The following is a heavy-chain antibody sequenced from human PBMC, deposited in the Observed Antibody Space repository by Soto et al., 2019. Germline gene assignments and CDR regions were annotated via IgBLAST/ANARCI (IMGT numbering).Heavy chain of an antibody. D-gene: IGHD5-12*01. J-gene: IGHJ5*02. Sequence: SETLSLTCTGSGGSISSGGYYWSWIRQHPGKGLEWIGYIYYSGSTYYNPSLKSRVTISVDTSKNQFSLKLSSVTAADTAVYYCARVSGYDYGWFDPWGQGTLVTVSS. CDR3: ARVSGYDYGWFDP. V-gene: IGHV4-31*03. CDR1: GGSISSGGYY. CDR2: IYYSGST.